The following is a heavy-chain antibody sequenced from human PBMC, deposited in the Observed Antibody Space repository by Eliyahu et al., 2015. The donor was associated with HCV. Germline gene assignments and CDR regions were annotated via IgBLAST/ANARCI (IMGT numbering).Heavy chain of an antibody. CDR2: ISSSSSYI. V-gene: IGHV3-21*01. CDR1: GFTFSSYS. D-gene: IGHD3-22*01. J-gene: IGHJ6*02. Sequence: EVQLVESGGGLVKPGGSLRLSCAASGFTFSSYSMNWVRQAPGKGLEWVSSISSSSSYIYYADSVKGRFTISRDNAKNSLYLQMNSLRAEDTAVYYCARDRGTMNERIQYGMDVWGQGTTVTVFS. CDR3: ARDRGTMNERIQYGMDV.